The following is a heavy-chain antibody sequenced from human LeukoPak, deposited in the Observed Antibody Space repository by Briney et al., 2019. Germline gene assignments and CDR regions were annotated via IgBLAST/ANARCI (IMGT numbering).Heavy chain of an antibody. V-gene: IGHV3-66*02. J-gene: IGHJ6*02. D-gene: IGHD7-27*01. CDR3: ARGALTGESGTAALEYFYYYGMDV. CDR1: GFTFSSNY. CDR2: IYSGGST. Sequence: GGSLRLSCAASGFTFSSNYMSWVRQAPGKGLEWVSVIYSGGSTYYADSVKGRFTISRDNSKNTLYLQMNSLRAEDTAVYYCARGALTGESGTAALEYFYYYGMDVWAKGPRSPSP.